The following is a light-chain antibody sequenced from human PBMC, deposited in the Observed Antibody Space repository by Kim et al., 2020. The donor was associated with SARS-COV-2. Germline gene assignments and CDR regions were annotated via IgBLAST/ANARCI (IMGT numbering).Light chain of an antibody. CDR1: QDINND. CDR3: LQNNTSPFT. CDR2: GAS. Sequence: AAVGDRVTITCRASQDINNDLDWYHQNPGGAPKRLIYGASSLQSGVPSRFSGSGSETEFTLTISSLQPEDFATYFCLQNNTSPFTFGHGTRLEIK. J-gene: IGKJ5*01. V-gene: IGKV1-17*01.